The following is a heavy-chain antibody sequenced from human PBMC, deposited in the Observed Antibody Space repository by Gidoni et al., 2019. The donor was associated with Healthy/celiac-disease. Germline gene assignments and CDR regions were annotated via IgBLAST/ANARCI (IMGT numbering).Heavy chain of an antibody. J-gene: IGHJ6*02. CDR3: ARDMGGYINYGMDV. CDR2: IWYDGSNK. CDR1: GFTFRSYG. V-gene: IGHV3-33*01. Sequence: QVQLLESGGGVVQPVSSLRLSCAASGFTFRSYGMHWVRQAPGKGLEWVAVIWYDGSNKYYADSVKGRFTISRDNSKNTLYLQMNSLRAEDTAVYYCARDMGGYINYGMDVWGQGTTVTVSS. D-gene: IGHD5-12*01.